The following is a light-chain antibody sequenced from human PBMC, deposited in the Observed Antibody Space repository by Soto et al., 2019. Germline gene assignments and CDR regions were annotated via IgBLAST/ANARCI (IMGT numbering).Light chain of an antibody. Sequence: IQMTQSPSTLSGSVGDRVTISCQASQDISNYLNWYQQKPGKAPKLLIYAASSLQSGVPSRFSGSGSGTDFTLTISSLQPEDFATYYCQQSYSTPWTFGQGTKVDIK. CDR3: QQSYSTPWT. CDR1: QDISNY. V-gene: IGKV1-39*01. CDR2: AAS. J-gene: IGKJ1*01.